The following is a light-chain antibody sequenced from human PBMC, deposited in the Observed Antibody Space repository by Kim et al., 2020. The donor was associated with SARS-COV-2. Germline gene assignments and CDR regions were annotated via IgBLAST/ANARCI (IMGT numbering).Light chain of an antibody. CDR3: QQFGSSRTWT. V-gene: IGKV3-20*01. Sequence: DIVLTQSPDTLSLSPGERATLSCRASQSVTSTYVAWYQQKPGQAPRLLIYGTSTRAAGIPGRFSGGGSGTEYTLTISRLEPEDFAIYYCQQFGSSRTWTFGQGTKVEIK. CDR1: QSVTSTY. CDR2: GTS. J-gene: IGKJ1*01.